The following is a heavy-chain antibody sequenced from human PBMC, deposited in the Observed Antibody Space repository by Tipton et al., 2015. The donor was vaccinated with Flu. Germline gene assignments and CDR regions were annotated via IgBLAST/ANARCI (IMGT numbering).Heavy chain of an antibody. CDR2: INYRGST. V-gene: IGHV4-34*01. CDR3: ARGYVGPMASRTYNWFDP. D-gene: IGHD2-8*01. J-gene: IGHJ5*02. CDR1: DGSFTGYS. Sequence: GLVKPSETLSLTCAVHDGSFTGYSWTWIRLAPGKGLEWIGGINYRGSTNYNAALKSRVTISVDTSKSQFSLKLTAVTAADTAIYYCARGYVGPMASRTYNWFDPWGQGTQVTVSP.